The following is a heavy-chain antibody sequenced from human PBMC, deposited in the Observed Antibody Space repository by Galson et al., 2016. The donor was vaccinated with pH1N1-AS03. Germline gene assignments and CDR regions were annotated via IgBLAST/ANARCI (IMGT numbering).Heavy chain of an antibody. D-gene: IGHD5-24*01. CDR2: INHSGST. Sequence: TLSLTCTVSGGSISSGGDYWTWIRQHPGKGLEWIGEINHSGSTAYNPSLRRRLSISLDKSKNQFSLKLSSVTATDTAVYYCARGDGYSEDNWDQGTLVTVSS. CDR3: ARGDGYSEDN. V-gene: IGHV4-31*03. CDR1: GGSISSGGDY. J-gene: IGHJ4*02.